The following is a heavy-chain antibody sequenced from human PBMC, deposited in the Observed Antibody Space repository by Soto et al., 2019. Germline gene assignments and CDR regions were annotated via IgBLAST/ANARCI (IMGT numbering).Heavy chain of an antibody. D-gene: IGHD5-12*01. V-gene: IGHV1-2*02. J-gene: IGHJ4*02. CDR3: ASSGFH. Sequence: ASVKVSCKASGYSFTVYYIHWVRQAPGQGLEWMGWVNPNTGGTNYAQKFQGRVTITADESTSTAYMELSSLRSEDTAVYYCASSGFHWGQGTLVTVSS. CDR1: GYSFTVYY. CDR2: VNPNTGGT.